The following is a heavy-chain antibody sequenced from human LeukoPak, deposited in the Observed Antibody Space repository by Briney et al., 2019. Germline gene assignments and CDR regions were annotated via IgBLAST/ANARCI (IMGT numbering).Heavy chain of an antibody. Sequence: ASVTVSFTGSGYTVTIYGISWVRQGPGQGLERVGGMSAYNGNTNYAQRLQRRVIMTTDTSTSTAYMELRSLRSAATAVYYCARQLLSWRGDYYSQYYMDVWGKGTTVTVSS. CDR2: MSAYNGNT. J-gene: IGHJ6*03. V-gene: IGHV1-18*01. CDR3: ARQLLSWRGDYYSQYYMDV. D-gene: IGHD2-2*01. CDR1: GYTVTIYG.